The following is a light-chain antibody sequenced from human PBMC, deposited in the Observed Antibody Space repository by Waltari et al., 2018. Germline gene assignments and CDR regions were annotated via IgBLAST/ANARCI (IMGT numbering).Light chain of an antibody. V-gene: IGKV3-11*01. CDR2: DAS. Sequence: EIVLTQSPATLSLSPGERATLSCRASQSVSSYLAWYQQKPGQAPRLLMYDASNRATGVPARFRGSGSGPDFTLTISSLEPEHFAVYYCHQRSNWPLTFGGGTKVEIE. CDR3: HQRSNWPLT. CDR1: QSVSSY. J-gene: IGKJ4*01.